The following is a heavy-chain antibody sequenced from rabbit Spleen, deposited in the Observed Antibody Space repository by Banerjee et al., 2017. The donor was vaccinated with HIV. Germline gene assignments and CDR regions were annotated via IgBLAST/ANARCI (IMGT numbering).Heavy chain of an antibody. J-gene: IGHJ4*01. CDR2: IYGGDMHST. D-gene: IGHD1-1*01. CDR1: GFSLSSDYY. Sequence: QSLEESGGGLVQPEGSLTLTCKASGFSLSSDYYICWVRQAPGKGLEWIACIYGGDMHSTAYASWAKGRFTFSKTSSTTVSLQMTSLTAADTATYFCARDLDAVIGWNFGWWGPGTLVTVS. V-gene: IGHV1S40*01. CDR3: ARDLDAVIGWNFGW.